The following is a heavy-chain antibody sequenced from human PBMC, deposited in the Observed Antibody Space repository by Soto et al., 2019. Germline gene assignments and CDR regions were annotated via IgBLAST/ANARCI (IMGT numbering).Heavy chain of an antibody. J-gene: IGHJ6*02. CDR1: CYTFTSYG. V-gene: IGHV1-18*01. Sequence: SEKVSFKASCYTFTSYGISWVRQAPAQGLEWMGWISAYNGNTNYAQKPQGRVTMTADTSTSTAYMEVRSLRSDDTAVYYCARFPQELVDYYYYYYGMDVWGQGTTVTVYS. CDR2: ISAYNGNT. CDR3: ARFPQELVDYYYYYYGMDV. D-gene: IGHD6-6*01.